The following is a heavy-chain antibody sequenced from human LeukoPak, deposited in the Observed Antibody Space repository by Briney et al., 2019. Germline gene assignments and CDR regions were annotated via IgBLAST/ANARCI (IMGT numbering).Heavy chain of an antibody. CDR1: ASTFSSYE. Sequence: TGGSLRLSCAVSASTFSSYEMNWFRQAPGKGLEWVSYISGSGSTIYYADSVKGRFTISRDNAKNALYLQMNSLRAEDTALYYCAREGNYYDSSGYYSRGDFDIWGQGTMVTVSS. CDR3: AREGNYYDSSGYYSRGDFDI. D-gene: IGHD3-22*01. CDR2: ISGSGSTI. V-gene: IGHV3-48*03. J-gene: IGHJ3*02.